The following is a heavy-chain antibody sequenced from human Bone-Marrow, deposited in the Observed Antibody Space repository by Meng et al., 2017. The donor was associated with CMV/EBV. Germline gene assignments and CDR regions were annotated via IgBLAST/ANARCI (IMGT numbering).Heavy chain of an antibody. V-gene: IGHV1-69*10. CDR3: ARETSGDGMDV. CDR1: GYTFTGYY. J-gene: IGHJ6*02. CDR2: IIPILGIA. Sequence: SVKVSCKASGYTFTGYYMHWVRQAPGQGLEWMGGIIPILGIANYAQKFQGRVTITADKSTSTAYMELSSLRSEDTAVYYCARETSGDGMDVRGQGTTVTVSS. D-gene: IGHD3-10*01.